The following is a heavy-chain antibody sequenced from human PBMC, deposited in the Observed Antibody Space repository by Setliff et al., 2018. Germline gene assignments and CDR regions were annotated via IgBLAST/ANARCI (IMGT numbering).Heavy chain of an antibody. Sequence: PGGSLSLSCAASGFTFTSYAMTWVRQAPGKGLEWVSTVSGAGDFTYYADSVKGRFTTSRDNSKNTLFLQMNSLRAEDTAVYYCAKGRLGGHHGWFDPWGQGTLVTVSS. J-gene: IGHJ5*02. CDR1: GFTFTSYA. V-gene: IGHV3-23*01. CDR2: VSGAGDFT. CDR3: AKGRLGGHHGWFDP. D-gene: IGHD3-16*01.